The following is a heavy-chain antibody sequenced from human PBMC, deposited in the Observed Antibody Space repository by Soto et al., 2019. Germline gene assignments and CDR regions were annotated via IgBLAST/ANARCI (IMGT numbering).Heavy chain of an antibody. CDR2: IYHSGST. Sequence: SETLSLTCAVSSGSISSSNWWSWVRRPPGKGLEWIGEIYHSGSTNYNPSLKSRVTISVDKSKNQFSLKLSSVTAADTAVYYCARAAYSSGWYWFDPWGQGTLVTVSS. CDR3: ARAAYSSGWYWFDP. V-gene: IGHV4-4*02. D-gene: IGHD6-19*01. J-gene: IGHJ5*02. CDR1: SGSISSSNW.